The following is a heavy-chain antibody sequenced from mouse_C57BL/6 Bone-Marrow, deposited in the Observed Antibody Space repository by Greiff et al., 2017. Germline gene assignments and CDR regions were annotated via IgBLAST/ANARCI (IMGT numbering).Heavy chain of an antibody. D-gene: IGHD2-5*01. J-gene: IGHJ4*01. Sequence: EVQLQQSGPVLVKPGASVKMSCKASGYTFTDYYMNWVKQSHGKSLEWIGVINPYNGGTSYNQKFKGKATLTVDKSSSTAYMELNSLTSEDSAVYYCASGSGSYSNYAFGSAMDYWGQGTSVTVSS. CDR3: ASGSGSYSNYAFGSAMDY. V-gene: IGHV1-19*01. CDR2: INPYNGGT. CDR1: GYTFTDYY.